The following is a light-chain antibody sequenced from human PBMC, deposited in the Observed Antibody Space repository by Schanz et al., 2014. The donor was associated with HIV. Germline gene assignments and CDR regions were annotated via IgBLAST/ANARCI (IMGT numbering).Light chain of an antibody. J-gene: IGKJ2*01. CDR1: QSISNN. Sequence: EIVMTQSPATLSLSPGERATLSCRARQSISNNVAWYQQKPGQAPRLLIYGASTRATGVPARFSGSGSGTDFTLTISRLEPEDFAVYYCQQYGSSPMYTFGQGTKLEIK. V-gene: IGKV3-20*01. CDR3: QQYGSSPMYT. CDR2: GAS.